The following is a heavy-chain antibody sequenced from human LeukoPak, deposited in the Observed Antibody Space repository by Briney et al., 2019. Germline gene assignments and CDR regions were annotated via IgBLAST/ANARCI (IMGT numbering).Heavy chain of an antibody. V-gene: IGHV3-23*01. CDR3: AMKAVPRPRLHDAFDF. Sequence: GGSLRLSCVVSGFTFSTYAMSWVRQAPGKGLECVSVINNGGDYTAYADSVKGRFTISRDNSKNTLYLQMNSLRADDTAVYYCAMKAVPRPRLHDAFDFWGQGTVVSVSS. CDR1: GFTFSTYA. J-gene: IGHJ3*01. CDR2: INNGGDYT. D-gene: IGHD5-24*01.